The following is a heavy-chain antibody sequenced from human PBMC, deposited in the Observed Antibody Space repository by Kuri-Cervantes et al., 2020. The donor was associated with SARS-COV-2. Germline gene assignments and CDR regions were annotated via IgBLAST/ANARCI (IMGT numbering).Heavy chain of an antibody. V-gene: IGHV2-26*01. D-gene: IGHD3-22*01. CDR2: IFANDEK. CDR3: AHSYYYDSSGYAFDY. J-gene: IGHJ4*02. Sequence: SGPTLVKPTETLTLTCNVSGFSLTNAWMGVSWIRQPPGKALEWLAHIFANDEKSYSTLLKGRLTISKDTSKSQVVLTMTNMDPVDTATYYCAHSYYYDSSGYAFDYWGQGTLVTVSS. CDR1: GFSLTNAWMG.